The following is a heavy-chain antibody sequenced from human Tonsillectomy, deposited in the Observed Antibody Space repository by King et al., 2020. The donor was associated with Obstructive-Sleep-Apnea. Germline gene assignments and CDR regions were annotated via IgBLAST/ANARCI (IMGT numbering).Heavy chain of an antibody. J-gene: IGHJ2*01. V-gene: IGHV3-13*04. Sequence: VQLVESGGGLVQPGGSLRLSCAASGFTFSSYDMHWVRQATGKGLEWVSAIGTAGDTYYPGSGKGRFTISRENAKNSLYLQMNSLRAGDTAVYYCARDGVRGSFALWGRGTLVTVSS. CDR1: GFTFSSYD. D-gene: IGHD3-10*01. CDR2: IGTAGDT. CDR3: ARDGVRGSFAL.